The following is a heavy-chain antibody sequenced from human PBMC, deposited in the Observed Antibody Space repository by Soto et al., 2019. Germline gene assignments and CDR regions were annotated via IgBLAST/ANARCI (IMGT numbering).Heavy chain of an antibody. CDR3: AKALSYHAYCGMDV. J-gene: IGHJ6*02. CDR2: INWNSDTI. V-gene: IGHV3-9*01. Sequence: GGSLRLSCAASGFSFNDYAMHWVRQAPGKGLEWVSGINWNSDTIGYADSVKGRFTISRDNAKNSLYLQMNSLRPEDTAFYYCAKALSYHAYCGMDVWGQGTTVTVSS. CDR1: GFSFNDYA. D-gene: IGHD2-15*01.